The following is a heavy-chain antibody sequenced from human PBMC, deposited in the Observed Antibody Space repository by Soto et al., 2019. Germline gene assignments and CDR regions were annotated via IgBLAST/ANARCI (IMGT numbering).Heavy chain of an antibody. Sequence: GGSLRLSCAASGFTFSSYGMHWVRQAPGKGLEWVAVISYDGSNKYYADSVKGRFTISRDNSKNTLYLQMNSLRAEDTAVYYCAKDPEYCSGGSCYGYFQHWGQGTLVTVS. CDR2: ISYDGSNK. CDR1: GFTFSSYG. D-gene: IGHD2-15*01. CDR3: AKDPEYCSGGSCYGYFQH. V-gene: IGHV3-30*18. J-gene: IGHJ1*01.